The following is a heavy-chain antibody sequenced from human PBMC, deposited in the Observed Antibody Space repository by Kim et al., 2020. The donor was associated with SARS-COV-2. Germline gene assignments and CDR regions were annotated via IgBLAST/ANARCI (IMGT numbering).Heavy chain of an antibody. CDR2: IKSKTDGGTT. CDR3: TTVRYYYDSSGYQNDAFDI. D-gene: IGHD3-22*01. V-gene: IGHV3-15*01. CDR1: GFTFSNAW. J-gene: IGHJ3*02. Sequence: GGSLRLSCAASGFTFSNAWMSWVRQAPGKGLEWVGRIKSKTDGGTTDYAAPVKGRFTISRDDSKNTLYLQMNSLKTEDTAVYYCTTVRYYYDSSGYQNDAFDIWGQGTMVTVSS.